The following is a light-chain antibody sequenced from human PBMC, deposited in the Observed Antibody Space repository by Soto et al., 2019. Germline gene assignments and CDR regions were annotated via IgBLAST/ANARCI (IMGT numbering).Light chain of an antibody. CDR1: TSDVGGYNY. V-gene: IGLV2-11*01. CDR3: CSYAGTFSYV. J-gene: IGLJ1*01. Sequence: QSALTQARSVSRSPGQSVTISCTGTTSDVGGYNYVSWYQQHPGKAPKLMIYDVSKRPSGVPDRFSGSKSGNTASLTISGLLAEDEADYYCCSYAGTFSYVFGTGTKVTVL. CDR2: DVS.